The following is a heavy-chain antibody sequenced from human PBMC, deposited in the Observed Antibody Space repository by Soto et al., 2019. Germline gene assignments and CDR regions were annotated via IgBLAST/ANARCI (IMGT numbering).Heavy chain of an antibody. V-gene: IGHV4-4*02. CDR3: ARSYMVRGVATWFDP. Sequence: QVQLQESGPGLVKPSGTLSLTCAVSGGSISSSNWWSWVRQPPGKGLEWIGEIYHSGSTNYNPSLNSRVTISVDKPKNQFSLKLSSVTAADTAVYYCARSYMVRGVATWFDPWGQGTLVTVSS. CDR1: GGSISSSNW. J-gene: IGHJ5*02. D-gene: IGHD3-10*01. CDR2: IYHSGST.